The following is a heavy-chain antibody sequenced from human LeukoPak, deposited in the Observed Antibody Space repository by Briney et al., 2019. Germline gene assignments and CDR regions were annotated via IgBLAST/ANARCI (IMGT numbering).Heavy chain of an antibody. CDR3: ARDQGSGYQSRGFDY. CDR1: GFTFSSYS. Sequence: PGGSLRLSCAASGFTFSSYSVNWVRQAPGKGLEWVSYISSSSSTIYYADSVRGRFTISRDNAKNSLYLQMNSLRAEDTAVYYCARDQGSGYQSRGFDYWGQGTLVTVSS. D-gene: IGHD5-12*01. CDR2: ISSSSSTI. V-gene: IGHV3-48*01. J-gene: IGHJ4*02.